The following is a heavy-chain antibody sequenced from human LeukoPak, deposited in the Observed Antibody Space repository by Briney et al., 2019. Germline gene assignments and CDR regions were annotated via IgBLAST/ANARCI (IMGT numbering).Heavy chain of an antibody. Sequence: GGSLRLSCAASGFTFSDYYMTWIRQAPGKGLEWVANINQDGTEKYYVDSVKGRFTISRDNGKNSLYLQMNSLGVEDTAVYYCAKLAKYFYGSETFYFFEHWGQGTPVTVSS. CDR3: AKLAKYFYGSETFYFFEH. J-gene: IGHJ4*02. V-gene: IGHV3-7*01. CDR2: INQDGTEK. CDR1: GFTFSDYY. D-gene: IGHD3-10*01.